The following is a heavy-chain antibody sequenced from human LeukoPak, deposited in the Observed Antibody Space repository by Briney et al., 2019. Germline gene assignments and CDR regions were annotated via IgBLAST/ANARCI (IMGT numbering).Heavy chain of an antibody. CDR3: ALAPGWYYDYVWGSYRHKGESYFDY. CDR2: INPNSGGT. V-gene: IGHV1-2*02. CDR1: GYTFTGYY. J-gene: IGHJ4*02. Sequence: ASVKVSCKASGYTFTGYYMHWVRQAPGQGLEWMGWINPNSGGTNYAQKLQGRVTMTTDTSTSTAYMELRSLRSDDTAVYYCALAPGWYYDYVWGSYRHKGESYFDYWGQGTLVTVSS. D-gene: IGHD3-16*02.